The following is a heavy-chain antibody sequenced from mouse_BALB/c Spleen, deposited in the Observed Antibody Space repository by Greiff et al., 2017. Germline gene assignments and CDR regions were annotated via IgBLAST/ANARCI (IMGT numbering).Heavy chain of an antibody. CDR2: IYPGDGDT. CDR3: ASDYGYDY. CDR1: GYTFTSYW. V-gene: IGHV1-87*01. J-gene: IGHJ2*01. D-gene: IGHD1-2*01. Sequence: QVQLQQSGAELARPGASVKLSCKASGYTFTSYWMQWVKQRPGQGLEWIGAIYPGDGDTRYTQKFKGKATLTADKSSSTAYMQLSSLASEDSAVYYCASDYGYDYWGQGTTLTVSS.